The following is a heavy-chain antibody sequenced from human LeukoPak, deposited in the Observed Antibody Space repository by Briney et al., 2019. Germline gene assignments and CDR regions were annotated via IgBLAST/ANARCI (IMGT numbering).Heavy chain of an antibody. CDR3: ARLGGDIYFYYMDV. CDR2: IYYSGST. D-gene: IGHD3-9*01. J-gene: IGHJ6*03. CDR1: GGSISSSSYY. V-gene: IGHV4-39*01. Sequence: SETLSLTCTVSGGSISSSSYYWGWIRQPPGKGLEWIGSIYYSGSTYYNPSLKSRVTISVDMSKNQFSLKLSSVTAADTAVYYCARLGGDIYFYYMDVWGKGTTVTISS.